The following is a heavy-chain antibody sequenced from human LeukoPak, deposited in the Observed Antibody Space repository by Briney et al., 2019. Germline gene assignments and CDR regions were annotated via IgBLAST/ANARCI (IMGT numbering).Heavy chain of an antibody. Sequence: ASVKVSCKASGYTFTGYYMHWVRQAPGQGLEWMGWINPNSGGTNYAQKFQGRVTMTRDTSISTAYMELSRLRSDDTAVYYCARDRIQLWPGMRRYYDMDVWGQGTTVTVSS. V-gene: IGHV1-2*02. CDR2: INPNSGGT. D-gene: IGHD5-18*01. CDR1: GYTFTGYY. J-gene: IGHJ6*02. CDR3: ARDRIQLWPGMRRYYDMDV.